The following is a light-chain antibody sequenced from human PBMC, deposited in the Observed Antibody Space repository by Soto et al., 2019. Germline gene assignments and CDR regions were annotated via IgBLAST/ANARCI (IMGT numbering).Light chain of an antibody. Sequence: DIQMTQSPSTLSASVGDRVTITCRASQSISTWLAWYQQKPGKAPKLLIYTASSLQSGVPSRFSGSGSGTEFPLTISSLQPDDFATYYCQQYNSIFRTFGQGTKVEIK. J-gene: IGKJ1*01. V-gene: IGKV1-5*03. CDR2: TAS. CDR3: QQYNSIFRT. CDR1: QSISTW.